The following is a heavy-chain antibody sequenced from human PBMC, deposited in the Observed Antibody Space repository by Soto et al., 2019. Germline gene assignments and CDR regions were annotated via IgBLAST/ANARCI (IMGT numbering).Heavy chain of an antibody. CDR3: ARRYSSSWDNWFDP. CDR1: GGSISSSSYY. J-gene: IGHJ5*02. V-gene: IGHV4-39*01. D-gene: IGHD6-13*01. Sequence: PSETPSLTCTVAGGSISSSSYYWGWIRQPPGKGLEWIGSIYYSGGTYYNPSLKSRVTISVDTSKNQFSLKLSSVTAADTAVYYCARRYSSSWDNWFDPWGQGTLVTVSS. CDR2: IYYSGGT.